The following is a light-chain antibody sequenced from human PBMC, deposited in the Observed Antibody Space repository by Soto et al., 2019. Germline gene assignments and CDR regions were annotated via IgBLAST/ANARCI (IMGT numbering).Light chain of an antibody. Sequence: DIQLTQSPSSLSASVGDRVTITCRASQSISSYLNWYQQKPGKAPKILIYDASALPRGVPSRFRGSGSGTKFTLTIASLQPDDFATYYCQQYETFSGTFGPGTKVDIK. V-gene: IGKV1-39*01. J-gene: IGKJ1*01. CDR2: DAS. CDR1: QSISSY. CDR3: QQYETFSGT.